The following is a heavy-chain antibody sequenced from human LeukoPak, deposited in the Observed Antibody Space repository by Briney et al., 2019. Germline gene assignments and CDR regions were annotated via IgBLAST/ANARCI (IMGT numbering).Heavy chain of an antibody. V-gene: IGHV3-7*01. CDR1: GFTFSSYS. CDR3: ATGRSCATCYLPDY. CDR2: INQDGDEK. J-gene: IGHJ4*02. Sequence: PGGSLRLSCAASGFTFSSYSMNWVRQAPGKGLEWVANINQDGDEKNYVDSVKGRFTISRDNAKNSLYLQMNSLRAEDTAVYHCATGRSCATCYLPDYWGQGALVTVSS. D-gene: IGHD2-2*01.